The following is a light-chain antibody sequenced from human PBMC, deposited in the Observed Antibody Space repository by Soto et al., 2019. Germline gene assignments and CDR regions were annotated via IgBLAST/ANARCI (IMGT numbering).Light chain of an antibody. CDR3: QQYNNWLT. J-gene: IGKJ4*01. CDR1: QSVSSN. V-gene: IGKV3D-15*01. Sequence: EIVMTQSPATLSVSPGERATLSCRASQSVSSNLAWYQQKPGQAPRLLIYGASIRATGIPARFSGSGSGTEFTLTISSLQSEDVAVYYCQQYNNWLTFGGGTKVDIK. CDR2: GAS.